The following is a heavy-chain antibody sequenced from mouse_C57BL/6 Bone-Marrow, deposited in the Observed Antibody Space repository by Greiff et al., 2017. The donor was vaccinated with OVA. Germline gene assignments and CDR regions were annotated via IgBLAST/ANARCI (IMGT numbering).Heavy chain of an antibody. CDR2: ISSGGDYI. J-gene: IGHJ3*01. CDR3: TKRDLAWFAY. CDR1: GFTFSSYA. Sequence: EVNVVESGEGLVKPGGSLKLSCAASGFTFSSYAMSWVRQTPEKRLEWVAYISSGGDYIYYADTVKGRFTISRDNARNTLYLQMSSLKSEDTAMYYCTKRDLAWFAYWGQGTLVTVSA. V-gene: IGHV5S21*01.